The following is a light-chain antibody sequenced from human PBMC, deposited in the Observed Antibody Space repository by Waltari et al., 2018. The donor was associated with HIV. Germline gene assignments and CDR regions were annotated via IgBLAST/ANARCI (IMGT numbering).Light chain of an antibody. CDR3: SSYSGTNNVV. Sequence: GSPGQSVTISCTGTSSDIGNYNYVSWYQQHPGKAPKLMISEVSKRPSGVPDRFSGSKSGNTASLTVSGLQAEDEADYYCSSYSGTNNVVFGGGTKLTVL. CDR1: SSDIGNYNY. J-gene: IGLJ2*01. CDR2: EVS. V-gene: IGLV2-8*01.